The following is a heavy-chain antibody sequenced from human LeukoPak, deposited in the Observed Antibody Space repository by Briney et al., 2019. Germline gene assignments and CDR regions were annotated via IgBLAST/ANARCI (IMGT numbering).Heavy chain of an antibody. Sequence: SETLSLTCTVSGGSISSGSYYWSWIRQPAGKGLEWIGRIYTSGSTNYNPSLKSRVTISVDTSKNQFSLKLSSVTAADTAVYYCARGLTIFGVVPHLYMDVWGKGTTVTVSS. CDR2: IYTSGST. V-gene: IGHV4-61*02. J-gene: IGHJ6*03. CDR3: ARGLTIFGVVPHLYMDV. D-gene: IGHD3-3*01. CDR1: GGSISSGSYY.